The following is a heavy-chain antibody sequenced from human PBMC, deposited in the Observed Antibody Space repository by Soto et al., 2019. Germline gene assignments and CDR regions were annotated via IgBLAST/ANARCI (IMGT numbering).Heavy chain of an antibody. J-gene: IGHJ4*02. Sequence: SVKVSSKASGFTFTSSAMHWVRHARGQRLETIGWIVVGNGNRNYAQKFEERVTITMYMSTSTAYMELSSLRSEDMALYYCSAVSYSSSWYVPHGYWGQGSLVTVSS. CDR3: SAVSYSSSWYVPHGY. V-gene: IGHV1-58*02. D-gene: IGHD6-13*01. CDR2: IVVGNGNR. CDR1: GFTFTSSA.